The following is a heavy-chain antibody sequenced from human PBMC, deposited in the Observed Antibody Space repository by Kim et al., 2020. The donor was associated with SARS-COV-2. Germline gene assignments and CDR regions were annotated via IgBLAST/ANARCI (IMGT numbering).Heavy chain of an antibody. D-gene: IGHD2-2*01. V-gene: IGHV3-30*18. CDR3: AKQALVVSGAPFDP. CDR1: GFTFSSYG. Sequence: GGSLRLSCAASGFTFSSYGMHWVRQAPGKGLEWVAVISYDGSNKYYADSVKGRFTISRDNSKNTLYLQMNSLRAEDTAVYYCAKQALVVSGAPFDPWGQG. CDR2: ISYDGSNK. J-gene: IGHJ5*02.